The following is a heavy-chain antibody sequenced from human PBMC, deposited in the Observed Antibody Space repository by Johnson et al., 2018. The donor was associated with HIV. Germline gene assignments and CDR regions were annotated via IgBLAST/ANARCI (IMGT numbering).Heavy chain of an antibody. J-gene: IGHJ3*02. CDR2: ISYDGSNK. CDR1: GFTFSSYG. D-gene: IGHD4-17*01. Sequence: VQLVESGGGVVQPGRSLRLSCAASGFTFSSYGMHWVRQAPGKGLEWVAVISYDGSNKYYADSVKGRFTISRDNSKNTLYLQMNSLRAEDTAVYYWAKGENDYGDYGLDAFDIWGQGTMVTVSS. CDR3: AKGENDYGDYGLDAFDI. V-gene: IGHV3-30*18.